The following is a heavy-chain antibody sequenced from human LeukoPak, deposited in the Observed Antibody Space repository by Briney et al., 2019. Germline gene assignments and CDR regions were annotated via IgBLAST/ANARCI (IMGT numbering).Heavy chain of an antibody. Sequence: GGSLRLSCAASGFTFSRYGMHWVRQAPGKGLEWVAVISYDGSNKYYADSVKGRFTISRDNSKNTLYLQMNSLRAEDTAVYYCANSLTTMVRGVENYYYGMDVWGQGTTVTVSS. CDR2: ISYDGSNK. V-gene: IGHV3-30*18. CDR3: ANSLTTMVRGVENYYYGMDV. CDR1: GFTFSRYG. D-gene: IGHD3-10*01. J-gene: IGHJ6*02.